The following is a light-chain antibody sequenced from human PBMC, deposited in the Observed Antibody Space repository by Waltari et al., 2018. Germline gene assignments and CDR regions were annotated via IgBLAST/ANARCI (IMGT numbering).Light chain of an antibody. V-gene: IGLV1-40*01. CDR3: QSYDANLSGWV. CDR2: RNQ. CDR1: RSNIGAVYD. Sequence: QSVLTQPPSVSGAPGQRVTISCTGSRSNIGAVYDVQWYQQIPGTAPKVLIYRNQKRPTGVPDRFSGSKSGTSASLAITGLQAEDEADYYCQSYDANLSGWVFGGGTKVTV. J-gene: IGLJ3*02.